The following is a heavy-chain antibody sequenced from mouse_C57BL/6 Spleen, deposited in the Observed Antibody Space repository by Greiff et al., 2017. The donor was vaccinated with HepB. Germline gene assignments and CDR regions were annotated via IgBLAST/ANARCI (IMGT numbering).Heavy chain of an antibody. J-gene: IGHJ3*01. CDR2: IDPETGGT. D-gene: IGHD3-2*02. Sequence: QVQLQQSGAELVRPGASVTLSCKASGYTFTDYEMHWVKQTPVHGLEWIGAIDPETGGTAYNQKFKGKAILTADKSSSTAYMELRSLTSEDSAVYYCTREGGSSGYVRFFAYWGQGTLVTVSA. CDR3: TREGGSSGYVRFFAY. V-gene: IGHV1-15*01. CDR1: GYTFTDYE.